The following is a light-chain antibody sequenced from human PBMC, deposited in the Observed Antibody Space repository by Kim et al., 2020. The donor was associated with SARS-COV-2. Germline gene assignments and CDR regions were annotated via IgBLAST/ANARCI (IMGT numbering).Light chain of an antibody. V-gene: IGKV3-20*01. J-gene: IGKJ4*01. Sequence: EIVLTQSPGTLSLSPGDRATLSCRASQSVSSSYLAWYQLKPGQALRLIINGASSRATGIPDRFSGSGSGKDFTLTISSLEPEDFAVYYGKNYSYSLSLGGGTTVEI. CDR3: KNYSYSLS. CDR2: GAS. CDR1: QSVSSSY.